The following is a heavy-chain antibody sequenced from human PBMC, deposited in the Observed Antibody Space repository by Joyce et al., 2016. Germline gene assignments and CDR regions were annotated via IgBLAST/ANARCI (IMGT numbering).Heavy chain of an antibody. V-gene: IGHV3-48*01. CDR3: ARATSYYFYYYMDV. Sequence: EVQLVESGGGLVQPGGSLRLSCAASGFTFNTYSMNWVRQAPGKGLEWVSYISRSSNTIYYVDSVKGRFTISRDYAKNSLYLQMNSLRAEDTAVYFCARATSYYFYYYMDVWGKGTTVTVSS. CDR1: GFTFNTYS. J-gene: IGHJ6*03. CDR2: ISRSSNTI.